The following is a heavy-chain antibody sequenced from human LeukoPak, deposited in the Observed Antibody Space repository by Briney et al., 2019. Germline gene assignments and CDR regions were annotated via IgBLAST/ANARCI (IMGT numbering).Heavy chain of an antibody. D-gene: IGHD3-10*01. Sequence: APVKVSRKASGYTFTSYAMNWVRQAPGQGLEWMGWINTNTGNPTYAQGFTGRFVFSLDTSVSTAYLQISSLKAEDTAVYYCARHREYYGSGSSTSSLDYWGQGTLVTVSS. V-gene: IGHV7-4-1*02. CDR1: GYTFTSYA. CDR3: ARHREYYGSGSSTSSLDY. J-gene: IGHJ4*02. CDR2: INTNTGNP.